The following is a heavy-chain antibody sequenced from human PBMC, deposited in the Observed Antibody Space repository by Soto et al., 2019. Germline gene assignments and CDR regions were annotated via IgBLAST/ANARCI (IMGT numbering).Heavy chain of an antibody. D-gene: IGHD3-16*01. J-gene: IGHJ4*02. V-gene: IGHV4-59*08. CDR1: GGSISSYY. CDR3: ARRWGDYFDY. CDR2: IYHSGST. Sequence: SETLSLTCTVSGGSISSYYWSWIRQPPGKGLEWIGYIYHSGSTNYNPSLKSRVTISVDTSKNQFSLKLSSVTAADTAVYYCARRWGDYFDYWGQGTLVTVSS.